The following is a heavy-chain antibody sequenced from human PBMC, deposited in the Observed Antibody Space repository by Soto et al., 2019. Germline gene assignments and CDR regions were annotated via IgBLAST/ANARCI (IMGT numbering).Heavy chain of an antibody. J-gene: IGHJ2*01. CDR2: ISGSGDST. CDR3: ARRNSGWYFDL. D-gene: IGHD4-4*01. V-gene: IGHV3-23*01. CDR1: GFTFSSYA. Sequence: EVQLLESGGGLVQPGGSLRLSCAASGFTFSSYARNWVRQAQGKGLEWVSVISGSGDSTYYADSVKGRFTISRDNSKNTLYLQMNSLRAEDTAVYYCARRNSGWYFDLWGRGTLVTVSS.